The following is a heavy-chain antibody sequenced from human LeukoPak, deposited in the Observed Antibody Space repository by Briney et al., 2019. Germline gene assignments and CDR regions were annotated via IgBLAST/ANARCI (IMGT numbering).Heavy chain of an antibody. J-gene: IGHJ5*02. CDR2: TYPGDSDT. Sequence: GESLKISCKGSGYSFTSYWIGWVRQMPGKGLEWMGITYPGDSDTRYSPSFQGQVTISADKSISTAYLQWSSLKASDTAMYYCARLVTTVTYFSYNWFDPWGQGTLVTVSS. D-gene: IGHD4-17*01. CDR1: GYSFTSYW. V-gene: IGHV5-51*01. CDR3: ARLVTTVTYFSYNWFDP.